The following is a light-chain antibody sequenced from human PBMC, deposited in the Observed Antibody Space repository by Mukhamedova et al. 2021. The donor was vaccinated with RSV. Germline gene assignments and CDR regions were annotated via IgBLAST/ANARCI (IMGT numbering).Light chain of an antibody. CDR2: QDS. J-gene: IGLJ2*01. CDR1: GDKY. CDR3: QAWDSSVGVV. Sequence: GDKYACWYQQKPGQSPVLVIYQDSKRPSGIPERFSGSNSGNTATLTISGTQAMDEADYYCQAWDSSVGVVFGGGTKLTVL. V-gene: IGLV3-1*01.